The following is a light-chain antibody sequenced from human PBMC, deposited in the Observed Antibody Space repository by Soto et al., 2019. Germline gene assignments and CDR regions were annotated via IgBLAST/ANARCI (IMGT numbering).Light chain of an antibody. CDR3: QQYGSSLWT. J-gene: IGKJ1*01. CDR2: GAS. V-gene: IGKV3-20*01. CDR1: QSVSSSY. Sequence: EIVLTQSPGTLSLSPGERATLSCRASQSVSSSYLAWYQQKPDQAPRLLIYGASSRATGIPDRFSGSGSGTDFTLTISRLEPEDFAVYYCQQYGSSLWTFGPGTKVEIK.